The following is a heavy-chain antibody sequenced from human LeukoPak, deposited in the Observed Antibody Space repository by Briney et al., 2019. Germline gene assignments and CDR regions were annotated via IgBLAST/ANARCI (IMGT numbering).Heavy chain of an antibody. CDR2: ISSRTSDT. J-gene: IGHJ4*02. CDR3: TRVGSSGSVDY. D-gene: IGHD1-1*01. CDR1: GFTFSDYY. Sequence: GGSLRLSCAASGFTFSDYYMSCIRQAPGKGLEWVSYISSRTSDTNYVDSVKGRFTISRDNAKNSLYLQMNSLRAEDTAVYYCTRVGSSGSVDYWGQGTLVTVSS. V-gene: IGHV3-11*06.